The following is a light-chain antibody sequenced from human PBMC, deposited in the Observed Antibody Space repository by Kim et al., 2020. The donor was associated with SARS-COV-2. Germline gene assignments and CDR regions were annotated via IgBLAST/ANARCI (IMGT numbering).Light chain of an antibody. CDR1: HSVISSY. CDR3: QQYGSSPRT. CDR2: GAS. V-gene: IGKV3-20*01. Sequence: SPGERATRSCRASHSVISSYLAWYQQKPGQAPRLLIYGASSRATGIPDRFSGSGSGTDFTLTISRLEPEDFAVYYCQQYGSSPRTFGQGTKVDIK. J-gene: IGKJ1*01.